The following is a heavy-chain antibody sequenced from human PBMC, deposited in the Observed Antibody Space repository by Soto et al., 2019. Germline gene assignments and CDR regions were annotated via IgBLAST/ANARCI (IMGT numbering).Heavy chain of an antibody. CDR1: GFDFSSYA. J-gene: IGHJ4*02. CDR2: ITYTGDTT. Sequence: DVYLLESGGTLVQPGGSLRLSCAASGFDFSSYAMTWVRQAPGKGLEWVSGITYTGDTTYYADSVKGRFTISRDNCRNTLYLQMNSLRADDTAMYFCARDWPGTSSVTSDYWGQGTLVTVSS. CDR3: ARDWPGTSSVTSDY. D-gene: IGHD4-17*01. V-gene: IGHV3-23*01.